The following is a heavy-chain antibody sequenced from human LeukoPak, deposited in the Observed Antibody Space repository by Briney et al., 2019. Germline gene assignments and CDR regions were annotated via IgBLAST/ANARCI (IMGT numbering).Heavy chain of an antibody. V-gene: IGHV4-39*07. CDR2: IFYSGST. J-gene: IGHJ3*02. D-gene: IGHD3-22*01. CDR1: GGSISTSNYY. Sequence: SETLSLTCTVSGGSISTSNYYWGWIRQPPGKGLEWIGNIFYSGSTYYSPSLKSRVTISLDTSRNQFSLKLNSVTAADTAVYYCARGPVADYYDSSGPDAFDIWGQGTMVTVSS. CDR3: ARGPVADYYDSSGPDAFDI.